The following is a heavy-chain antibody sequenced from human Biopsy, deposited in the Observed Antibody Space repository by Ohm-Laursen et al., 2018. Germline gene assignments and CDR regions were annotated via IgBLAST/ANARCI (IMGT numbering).Heavy chain of an antibody. CDR3: ARDRIELEATPTNADYYYFGMDV. D-gene: IGHD1-26*01. CDR2: IAPRGSDA. J-gene: IGHJ6*02. CDR1: GYMFLRYY. Sequence: ASVKVSCKASGYMFLRYYIHWVRQAPGKGLEWMGIIAPRGSDATYAQKFQGRLIMTTDTSTATVYMQLGNLTSKDTAVYFCARDRIELEATPTNADYYYFGMDVWGQGTTVTVS. V-gene: IGHV1-46*01.